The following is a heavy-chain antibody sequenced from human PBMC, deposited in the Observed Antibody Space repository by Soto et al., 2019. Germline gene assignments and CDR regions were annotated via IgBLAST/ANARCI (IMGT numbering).Heavy chain of an antibody. V-gene: IGHV4-38-2*01. Sequence: SETLSLTCGVSGFPVSYGYYWGWIRQPPGKGLEWLGSIYQSGKTYYSPSLKSRLTLSMDTSKNEFSVRLRSVTAADTAVYFCARLYCSSVSCYNDYWGPGVQVTVSS. CDR1: GFPVSYGYY. D-gene: IGHD2-2*01. CDR3: ARLYCSSVSCYNDY. CDR2: IYQSGKT. J-gene: IGHJ4*02.